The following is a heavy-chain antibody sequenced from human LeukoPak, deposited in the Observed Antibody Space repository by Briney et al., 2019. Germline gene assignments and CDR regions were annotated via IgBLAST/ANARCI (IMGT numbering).Heavy chain of an antibody. V-gene: IGHV3-23*01. CDR2: ISGRGDST. Sequence: GGSLRLSCAASGFTFDDYAMHWVRQAPGKGLEWVSGISGRGDSTSYADSVKGRFIISRDISKNTLYLQMNSLRPDDTAVYYCAKDDSALWFGELSHYFNWWGQGTLVTVSS. J-gene: IGHJ4*02. CDR1: GFTFDDYA. CDR3: AKDDSALWFGELSHYFNW. D-gene: IGHD3-10*01.